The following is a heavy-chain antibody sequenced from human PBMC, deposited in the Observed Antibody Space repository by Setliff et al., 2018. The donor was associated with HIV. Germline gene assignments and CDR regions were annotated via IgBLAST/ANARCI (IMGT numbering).Heavy chain of an antibody. CDR3: AKGVKWLDP. Sequence: PGGSLRLSCTSSGFTFGDYAMSWVRQAPGKGLEWVGFIRNKAYGGTAEYAASMKDRFIISRDDSKNTLYLQMHSLRVEDTAAYYCAKGVKWLDPWGQGIQVTVSS. V-gene: IGHV3-49*04. CDR1: GFTFGDYA. CDR2: IRNKAYGGTA. D-gene: IGHD3-16*01. J-gene: IGHJ5*02.